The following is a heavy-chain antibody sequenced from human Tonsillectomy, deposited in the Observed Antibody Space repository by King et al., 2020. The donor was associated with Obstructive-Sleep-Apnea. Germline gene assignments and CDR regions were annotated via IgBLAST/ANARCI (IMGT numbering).Heavy chain of an antibody. CDR2: IKQDGSEK. J-gene: IGHJ4*02. V-gene: IGHV3-7*01. Sequence: VQLVESGGGLVQPGGSLRLSCAASGFTFSSYWMTWVRQAPGKGLEWVANIKQDGSEKYYVDSVKGRFTISRDNAENSLYLHMNSLRAEDTAVYYCAKCKEVATIIDYWGQGTLVTVSS. CDR1: GFTFSSYW. CDR3: AKCKEVATIIDY. D-gene: IGHD5-12*01.